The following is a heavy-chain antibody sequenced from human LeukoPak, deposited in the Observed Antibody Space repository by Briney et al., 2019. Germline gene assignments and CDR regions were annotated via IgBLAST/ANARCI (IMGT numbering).Heavy chain of an antibody. CDR1: GYTFTGYY. Sequence: ASVKVSCKASGYTFTGYYMHWVRQAPGHGREWMGRINPNSVGTNYAQKFQGRVTMTRDTSISTAYMELSRLRSDDTAVYYCASGVLRWGSSFDYWGQGTLVTVSS. J-gene: IGHJ4*02. D-gene: IGHD2/OR15-2a*01. CDR2: INPNSVGT. V-gene: IGHV1-2*06. CDR3: ASGVLRWGSSFDY.